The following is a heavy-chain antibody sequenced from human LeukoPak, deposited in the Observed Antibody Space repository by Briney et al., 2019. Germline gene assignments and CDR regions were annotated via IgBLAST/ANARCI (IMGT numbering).Heavy chain of an antibody. CDR1: GLSLNTKKMR. J-gene: IGHJ4*02. CDR3: AASYGTYSFSFDF. CDR2: LDWDDDK. V-gene: IGHV2-70*04. Sequence: SGPALVKPTQTLTLTCSFSGLSLNTKKMRASWIRQPPGKALEWLARLDWDDDKFYSTSLKTRLTISKDTSKNQVVLTMPDLDPEDTATYYCAASYGTYSFSFDFGGQGTLATVSS. D-gene: IGHD3-10*01.